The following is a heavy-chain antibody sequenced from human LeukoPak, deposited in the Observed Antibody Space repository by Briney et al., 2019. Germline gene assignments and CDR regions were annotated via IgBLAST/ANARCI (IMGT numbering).Heavy chain of an antibody. J-gene: IGHJ5*02. CDR1: VGSISSYY. V-gene: IGHV4-59*08. Sequence: SETLSLICSVSVGSISSYYWSWIRQPPGKGLEWIGYIYYSGSTNYNTSLKSRVTISVDTSETQFSLKLTSVTAADAAVYFCAKYVSTGWFDPWGRGTLVTVSS. CDR2: IYYSGST. D-gene: IGHD5/OR15-5a*01. CDR3: AKYVSTGWFDP.